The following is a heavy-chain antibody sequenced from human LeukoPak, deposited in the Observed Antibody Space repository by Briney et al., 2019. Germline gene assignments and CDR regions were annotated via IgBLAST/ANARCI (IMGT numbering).Heavy chain of an antibody. CDR1: GGSITGHY. J-gene: IGHJ3*02. CDR2: IYYSGST. Sequence: SETLSLTCTVSGGSITGHYWSWIRQPPGKGLEWIGSIYYSGSTYYNPSLKSRVTISVDTSKNQFSLKLSSVTAADTAVYYCARQTLRLTDAFDIWGQGTMVTVSS. V-gene: IGHV4-39*01. D-gene: IGHD4/OR15-4a*01. CDR3: ARQTLRLTDAFDI.